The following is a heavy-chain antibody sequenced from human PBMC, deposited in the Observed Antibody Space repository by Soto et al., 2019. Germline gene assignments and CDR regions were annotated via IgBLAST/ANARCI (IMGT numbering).Heavy chain of an antibody. Sequence: ASVEFSCKASGYIFTGDFRRWVRQAPGQGLEWMGWINPNSGDTNYAQKFQGRVTMTRDMSISTAYMELRRLTSDDTAIYYCARVRTYYDSSGSLDYWGQGTLVTVSS. CDR3: ARVRTYYDSSGSLDY. D-gene: IGHD3-22*01. J-gene: IGHJ4*02. CDR2: INPNSGDT. CDR1: GYIFTGDF. V-gene: IGHV1-2*02.